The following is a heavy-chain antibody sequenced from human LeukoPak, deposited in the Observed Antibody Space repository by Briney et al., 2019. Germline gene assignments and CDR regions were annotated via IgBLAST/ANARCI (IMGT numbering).Heavy chain of an antibody. CDR2: IIPIFGTA. J-gene: IGHJ3*02. D-gene: IGHD5-18*01. Sequence: GASVKVSCKTSGNTFTTSYMHWVRQAPGQGLEWMGGIIPIFGTANYAQKFQGRVTITADESTSTAYMELSSLRSEDTAVYYCAGELMDTAIGGVAFDIGGQGTMVTVSS. V-gene: IGHV1-69*13. CDR1: GNTFTTSY. CDR3: AGELMDTAIGGVAFDI.